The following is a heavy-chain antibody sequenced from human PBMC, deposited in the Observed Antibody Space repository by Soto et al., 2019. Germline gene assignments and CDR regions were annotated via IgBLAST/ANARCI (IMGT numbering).Heavy chain of an antibody. J-gene: IGHJ5*02. V-gene: IGHV4-34*01. D-gene: IGHD6-13*01. CDR2: INHSGST. CDR3: ARGLRGIEAAGTGPGYNWFDP. Sequence: QVQLQQWGAGLLKPSETLSLTCAVYGGSFSGYYWSWIRQPPGKGLEWIGEINHSGSTNYNPSLKSRVTISVDTSKNQCSMKLSSVTAADTAVYYCARGLRGIEAAGTGPGYNWFDPWGQGTLVTVSS. CDR1: GGSFSGYY.